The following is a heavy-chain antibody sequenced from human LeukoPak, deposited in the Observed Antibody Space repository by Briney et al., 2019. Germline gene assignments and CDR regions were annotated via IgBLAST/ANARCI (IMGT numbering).Heavy chain of an antibody. J-gene: IGHJ4*02. Sequence: ASVKVSCKASGYTFTSYGISWVRQTPGQGLEWMGWISAYNGNTNYAQKLQGRVTMTTDTSTSTAYMELRSLRSDDTAVYYCARTLNYCSSTSCTWDPVGYWGQGTLVTVSS. CDR2: ISAYNGNT. D-gene: IGHD2-2*01. V-gene: IGHV1-18*01. CDR1: GYTFTSYG. CDR3: ARTLNYCSSTSCTWDPVGY.